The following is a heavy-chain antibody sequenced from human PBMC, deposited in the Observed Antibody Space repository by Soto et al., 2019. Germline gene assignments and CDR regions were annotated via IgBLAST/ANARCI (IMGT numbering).Heavy chain of an antibody. CDR2: ISGSGGST. CDR1: GFTFSSYA. CDR3: AQIRDYVWGNDY. Sequence: EVQLLESGGGLVQPGGSLRLSCAASGFTFSSYAMSWVRQAPGKGLEWVSAISGSGGSTYYADSVKGRFTISRDNSMNTLYLQMNSLRAEDTAVYYCAQIRDYVWGNDYWGQGTLVTVSS. D-gene: IGHD3-16*01. J-gene: IGHJ4*02. V-gene: IGHV3-23*01.